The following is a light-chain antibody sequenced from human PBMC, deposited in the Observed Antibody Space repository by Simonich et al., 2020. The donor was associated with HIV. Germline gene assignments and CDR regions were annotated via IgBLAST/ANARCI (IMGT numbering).Light chain of an antibody. J-gene: IGLJ2*01. V-gene: IGLV2-23*01. CDR2: EGR. Sequence: QSALTQPASVSGSPGQSITISCTGTTSDVGSYNLVSWYQQHPGKAPKLMIYEGRKRPSGVSDRFSGSKFGNPASLTISGLQAEDEADYYCCSYAGTSTVIFGGGTKLTVL. CDR1: TSDVGSYNL. CDR3: CSYAGTSTVI.